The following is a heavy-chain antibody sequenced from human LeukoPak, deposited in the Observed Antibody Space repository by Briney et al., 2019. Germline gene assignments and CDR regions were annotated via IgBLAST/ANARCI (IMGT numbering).Heavy chain of an antibody. V-gene: IGHV3-23*01. CDR1: GFTFSNYA. Sequence: PGGSLRLSCAASGFTFSNYAMSWVRQAPGKGLEWVSGISGSGGSTDYADSVEGRFTISRDNSKNTLFLQMNSLRAEDTAVYYCAKLNGGDYYYYGMDVWGQGTTVTVSS. J-gene: IGHJ6*02. CDR2: ISGSGGST. CDR3: AKLNGGDYYYYGMDV. D-gene: IGHD4-23*01.